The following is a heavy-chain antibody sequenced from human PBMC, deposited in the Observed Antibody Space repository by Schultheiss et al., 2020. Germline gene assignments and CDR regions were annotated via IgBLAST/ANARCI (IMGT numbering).Heavy chain of an antibody. D-gene: IGHD3-22*01. CDR1: GGSISSSSYY. CDR3: ARVGNYYDSSGYPIYYYGMDV. V-gene: IGHV4-61*02. Sequence: SETLSLTCTVSGGSISSSSYYWGWIRQPAGKGLEWIGRIYTSGSTNYNPSLKSRVTMSVDTSKNQFSLKLSSVTAADTAVYYCARVGNYYDSSGYPIYYYGMDVWGQGTTVTGSS. J-gene: IGHJ6*02. CDR2: IYTSGST.